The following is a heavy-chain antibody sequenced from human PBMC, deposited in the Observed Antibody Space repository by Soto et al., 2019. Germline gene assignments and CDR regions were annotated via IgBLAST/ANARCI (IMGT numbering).Heavy chain of an antibody. J-gene: IGHJ6*03. D-gene: IGHD6-19*01. Sequence: SVKVSCKASGGTFSSYAISWVRQAPGQGLEWMGGIIPIFGTANYAQKFQGRVTITADESTSTAYMELSSLRSEDTAVYYCARAVAGTKKIYYYYYYMDVWGKGTTVTVSS. V-gene: IGHV1-69*13. CDR3: ARAVAGTKKIYYYYYYMDV. CDR2: IIPIFGTA. CDR1: GGTFSSYA.